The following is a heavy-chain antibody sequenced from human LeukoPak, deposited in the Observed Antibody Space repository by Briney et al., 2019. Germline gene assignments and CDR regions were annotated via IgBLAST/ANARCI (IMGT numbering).Heavy chain of an antibody. CDR2: IYYSGST. Sequence: PSETLSLTCTVSGGSISSYYWSWIRQPPGKGPEWIGYIYYSGSTNYNPSLKSRVTISVDTSKNQFSLKLSSVTAADTAVYYCARVRVIPRTQTYYFDYWGQGTLVTVSS. V-gene: IGHV4-59*01. D-gene: IGHD1-14*01. J-gene: IGHJ4*02. CDR1: GGSISSYY. CDR3: ARVRVIPRTQTYYFDY.